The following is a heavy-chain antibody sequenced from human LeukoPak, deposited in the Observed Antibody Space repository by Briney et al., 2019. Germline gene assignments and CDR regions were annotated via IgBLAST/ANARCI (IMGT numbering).Heavy chain of an antibody. CDR3: ARTEYNWNHPEAFDI. J-gene: IGHJ3*02. V-gene: IGHV1-18*01. D-gene: IGHD1-14*01. Sequence: RASVKVSCRASGYTFTSYGISWARQAPGQGLEWMGWISAYNGNTNYAQKLQGRVTMTTDTSTSTAYMELRSLRSDDTAVYYCARTEYNWNHPEAFDIWGQGTMVTVSS. CDR2: ISAYNGNT. CDR1: GYTFTSYG.